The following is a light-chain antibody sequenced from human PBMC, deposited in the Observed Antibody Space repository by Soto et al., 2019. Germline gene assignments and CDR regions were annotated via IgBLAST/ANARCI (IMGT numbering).Light chain of an antibody. Sequence: QSALTQPRSVSGSPGQSVTISCTGTNSDVGGYNSVSWYQQLPGKAPKLMISAVSQRPSGVPDRFSGSKSGNTASLTVSGLQADDEADYFCYSYTASDLWVFGGGTKLTGL. CDR3: YSYTASDLWV. J-gene: IGLJ3*02. CDR1: NSDVGGYNS. V-gene: IGLV2-11*01. CDR2: AVS.